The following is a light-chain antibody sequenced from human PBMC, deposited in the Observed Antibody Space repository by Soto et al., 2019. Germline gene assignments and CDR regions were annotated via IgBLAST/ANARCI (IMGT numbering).Light chain of an antibody. CDR3: QQFDSVPLT. J-gene: IGKJ4*01. CDR1: HDIGTY. CDR2: DTS. V-gene: IGKV1-33*01. Sequence: DVQMTQSPSSLSASVGDRVTINCQASHDIGTYLNWYQHKPGKAPKLLIFDTSHLATGVPARFSGSGSDTYFTFTITNLQAEDFAAYYCQQFDSVPLTFGGGTHVEI.